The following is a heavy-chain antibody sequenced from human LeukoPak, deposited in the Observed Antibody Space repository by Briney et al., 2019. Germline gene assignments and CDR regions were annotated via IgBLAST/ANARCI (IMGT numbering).Heavy chain of an antibody. V-gene: IGHV3-64*01. Sequence: GGSLRLSCAASGFTFSTYAIYCLRQAPGKGLEYVSGISGNGRNTYYGNSVKGRFTISRDNSKNTLYLQMGSLRAEDMGVYYCARVSSSGWYAFDFWGQGTMVTVSS. J-gene: IGHJ3*01. CDR2: ISGNGRNT. CDR3: ARVSSSGWYAFDF. D-gene: IGHD6-19*01. CDR1: GFTFSTYA.